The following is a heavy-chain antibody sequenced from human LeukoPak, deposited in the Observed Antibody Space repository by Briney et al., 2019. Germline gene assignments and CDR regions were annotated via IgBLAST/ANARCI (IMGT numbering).Heavy chain of an antibody. CDR1: GFTFSSYA. V-gene: IGHV3-30-3*01. CDR2: ISYEGNTK. J-gene: IGHJ4*02. Sequence: PGGSLRLSCAASGFTFSSYAMHWVRQTPGKGLEWVAIISYEGNTKYYADSVKGRFTISRDNSKNTLYLQTNSLRAEDTAVYYCARNVALRGLDYWGQGTLVTVSS. CDR3: ARNVALRGLDY. D-gene: IGHD2-15*01.